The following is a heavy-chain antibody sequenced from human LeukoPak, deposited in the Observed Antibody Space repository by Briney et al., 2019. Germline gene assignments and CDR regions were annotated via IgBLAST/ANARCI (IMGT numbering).Heavy chain of an antibody. CDR2: IYYSGST. Sequence: SETLSLTCTVSGGSISSSSYYWGWIRQPPGKGLEWIGSIYYSGSTYYNPSLKSRVTMSVDTSKNQFSLKLTSVTAADTAVYYCARESYYYGSGTYYRVYYYYMDVWGKGTTVTISS. D-gene: IGHD3-10*01. V-gene: IGHV4-39*07. J-gene: IGHJ6*03. CDR1: GGSISSSSYY. CDR3: ARESYYYGSGTYYRVYYYYMDV.